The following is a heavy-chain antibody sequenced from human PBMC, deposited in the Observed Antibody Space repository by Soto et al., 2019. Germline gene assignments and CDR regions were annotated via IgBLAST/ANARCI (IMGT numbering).Heavy chain of an antibody. Sequence: PGESLKISCAASGFTFSTYAMNWVRQAPGKGLEWVSAISGGGGSTYYADSVKGRFTISRDNSKNTLYLQMNSLRAEDTALYCCAKGIWIQLFVFDPWGQGTLVTVSS. CDR3: AKGIWIQLFVFDP. D-gene: IGHD5-18*01. J-gene: IGHJ5*02. CDR1: GFTFSTYA. CDR2: ISGGGGST. V-gene: IGHV3-23*01.